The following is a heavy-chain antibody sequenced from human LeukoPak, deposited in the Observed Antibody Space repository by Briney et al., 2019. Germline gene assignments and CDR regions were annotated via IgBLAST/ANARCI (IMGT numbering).Heavy chain of an antibody. D-gene: IGHD3-9*01. CDR1: GGTFSSYS. V-gene: IGHV1-69*04. Sequence: GASMKVSCKASGGTFSSYSIAWVRQAPGQGLEWLGRIIPILAIPNYAKTFQGRVTITADKSTSTAYMELNSLRSEDTAVYYCATDYDFLTGYFVQWGQGTLVTVSS. J-gene: IGHJ4*02. CDR2: IIPILAIP. CDR3: ATDYDFLTGYFVQ.